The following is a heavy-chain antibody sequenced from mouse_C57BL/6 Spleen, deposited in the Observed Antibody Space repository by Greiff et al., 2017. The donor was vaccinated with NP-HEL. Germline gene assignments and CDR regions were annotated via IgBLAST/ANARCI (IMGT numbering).Heavy chain of an antibody. CDR2: IDPNSGGT. CDR1: GYTFTSYW. V-gene: IGHV1-72*01. CDR3: AITTVVAREGYFDY. J-gene: IGHJ2*01. D-gene: IGHD1-1*01. Sequence: QVQLQQPGAELVKPGASVKLSCKASGYTFTSYWMHWVKQRPGRGLEWIGRIDPNSGGTKYNEKFKSKATLTVDKPSSTAYMQLSSLTSEDSAVYYGAITTVVAREGYFDYWGQGTTLTVSS.